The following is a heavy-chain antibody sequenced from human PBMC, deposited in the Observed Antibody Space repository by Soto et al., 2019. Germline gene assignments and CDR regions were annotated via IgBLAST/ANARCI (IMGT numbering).Heavy chain of an antibody. CDR2: TNPSGSI. CDR3: ATFVGATTVTRGSPRDY. Sequence: VQLQQWGAGLLKPSETLSLTCAVYGGPFSGYHWSWFRQPPGKGLEWIGETNPSGSINYNPSLKSRVTISVDTSKNQFSLNLSSVTAADTAVYYCATFVGATTVTRGSPRDYWGQGTLVTVSS. D-gene: IGHD4-4*01. CDR1: GGPFSGYH. V-gene: IGHV4-34*01. J-gene: IGHJ4*02.